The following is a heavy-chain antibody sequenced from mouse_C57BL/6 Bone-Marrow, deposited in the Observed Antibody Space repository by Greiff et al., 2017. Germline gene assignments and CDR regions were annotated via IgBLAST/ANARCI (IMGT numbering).Heavy chain of an antibody. D-gene: IGHD2-4*01. CDR3: ARMGDYDPFAY. J-gene: IGHJ3*01. CDR2: INPNNGGT. Sequence: EVQLQQSGPELVKPGASVKISCKASGYTFTDYYMNWVKQSHGKSLEWIGDINPNNGGTSYNQKFKGKATLTVDKSSSTAYMELRSLTSEDSAVYYCARMGDYDPFAYWGQGTLVTVSA. CDR1: GYTFTDYY. V-gene: IGHV1-26*01.